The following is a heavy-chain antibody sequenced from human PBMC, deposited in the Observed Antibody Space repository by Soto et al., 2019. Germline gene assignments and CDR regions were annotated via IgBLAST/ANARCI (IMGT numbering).Heavy chain of an antibody. CDR2: INHSGST. Sequence: SETLSLTCAVYGGSFSGYYWSWIGQPPGKGLEWIGEINHSGSTNYNPSLKSRVTISVDTSKNQFSLKLSSVTAADTAVYYCARAKYYYDSSGYYYYWVQGTLVTVSS. J-gene: IGHJ4*02. CDR3: ARAKYYYDSSGYYYY. V-gene: IGHV4-34*01. D-gene: IGHD3-22*01. CDR1: GGSFSGYY.